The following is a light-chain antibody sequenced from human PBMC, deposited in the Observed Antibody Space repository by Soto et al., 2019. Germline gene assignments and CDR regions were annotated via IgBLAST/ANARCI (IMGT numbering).Light chain of an antibody. V-gene: IGKV3-11*01. CDR1: QSVSSY. Sequence: EIVLTQSTATLSLSPGERATLSCRASQSVSSYLAWYQQKPGQAPRLLIYDASNRATGIPARFSGSGSGTDFTLTISSLEPEDFAVYYCQQRSNWPPFGQGTRLEIK. CDR3: QQRSNWPP. J-gene: IGKJ5*01. CDR2: DAS.